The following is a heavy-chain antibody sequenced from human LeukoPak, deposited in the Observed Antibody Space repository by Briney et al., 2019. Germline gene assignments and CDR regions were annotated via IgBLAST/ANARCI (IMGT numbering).Heavy chain of an antibody. CDR1: GFTFSSYS. D-gene: IGHD3-9*01. J-gene: IGHJ4*02. V-gene: IGHV3-48*01. CDR3: TTLNFHDN. CDR2: ITSSSTI. Sequence: PGGSLRLSCAASGFTFSSYSMNWVRQAPGKGLEWVSYITSSSTIYYADSVKGRFTISRDNAKNSLYLQMNSLRAEDTAVYYCTTLNFHDNWGQGTLVTVSS.